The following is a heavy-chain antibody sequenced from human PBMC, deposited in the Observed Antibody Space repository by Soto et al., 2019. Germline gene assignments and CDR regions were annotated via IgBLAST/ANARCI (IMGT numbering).Heavy chain of an antibody. Sequence: SETLSLTCTVSGGSISSGGYYWSWIRQHPGKGLEWIGYIYHSGSTYYNPSLKSRVTISVDTSKNQFSLKLSSVTAADTAVYYCARSKRVVVAATHPNWFDPWGQGTLVTVSS. CDR1: GGSISSGGYY. J-gene: IGHJ5*02. CDR2: IYHSGST. CDR3: ARSKRVVVAATHPNWFDP. D-gene: IGHD2-15*01. V-gene: IGHV4-31*03.